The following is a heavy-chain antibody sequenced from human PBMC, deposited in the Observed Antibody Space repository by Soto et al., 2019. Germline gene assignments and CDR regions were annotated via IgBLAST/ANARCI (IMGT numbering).Heavy chain of an antibody. CDR3: ARGPNYYDSSGDTD. CDR1: GYTFTSYG. V-gene: IGHV1-18*04. CDR2: IGAYNGNT. J-gene: IGHJ4*02. Sequence: ASVKVSCKASGYTFTSYGISWVRQAPGQGLGWMGGIGAYNGNTNYAQKLQGRGTMTPYTSTTTVYMELRSLRSDAPAVYSCARGPNYYDSSGDTDWGQGPLVTVSS. D-gene: IGHD3-22*01.